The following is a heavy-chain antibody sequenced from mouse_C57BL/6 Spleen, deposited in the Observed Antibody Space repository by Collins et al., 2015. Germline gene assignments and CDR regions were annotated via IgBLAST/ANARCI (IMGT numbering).Heavy chain of an antibody. V-gene: IGHV1-26*01. Sequence: YMNWVKQSHGKSLEWIGDINPNNGGTSYNQKFKGKATLTVDKSSSTAYMELHSLTSEDSAVYYCAREGFYFGSSLDFWGQGTTLTVSS. CDR3: AREGFYFGSSLDF. CDR2: INPNNGGT. CDR1: Y. D-gene: IGHD1-1*01. J-gene: IGHJ2*01.